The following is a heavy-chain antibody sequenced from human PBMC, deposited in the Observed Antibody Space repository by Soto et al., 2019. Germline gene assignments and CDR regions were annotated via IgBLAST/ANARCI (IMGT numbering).Heavy chain of an antibody. CDR3: ARAGVTIFGVVTHYYYYYGMDV. V-gene: IGHV1-8*01. J-gene: IGHJ6*02. D-gene: IGHD3-3*01. Sequence: GASVKVSCKASGYTFTSYDINWVRQATGQGLEWMGWMNPNSGNTGYAQKFQGRVTMTRNTSISTAYMELSSLRSEDTAVYYCARAGVTIFGVVTHYYYYYGMDVWGQGTTVTVSS. CDR2: MNPNSGNT. CDR1: GYTFTSYD.